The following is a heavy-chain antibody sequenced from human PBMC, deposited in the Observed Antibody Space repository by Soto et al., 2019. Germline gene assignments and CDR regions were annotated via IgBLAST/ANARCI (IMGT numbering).Heavy chain of an antibody. CDR2: IYYSGST. D-gene: IGHD5-18*01. CDR3: ARDPRSGYGYYSYGMDV. Sequence: QVQLQESGPGLVKPSQTLSLTCTVSGGSISSGDYYWSWIRQPPGKGLEWIGYIYYSGSTYYNPSLNSRVTISVDTSKNQFSLKLSSVTVADTAVYYCARDPRSGYGYYSYGMDVWGQGTTVTVSS. V-gene: IGHV4-30-4*01. CDR1: GGSISSGDYY. J-gene: IGHJ6*02.